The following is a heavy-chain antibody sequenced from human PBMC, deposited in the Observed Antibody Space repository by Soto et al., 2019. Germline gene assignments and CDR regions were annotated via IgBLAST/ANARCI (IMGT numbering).Heavy chain of an antibody. CDR1: GGSISSSSYY. J-gene: IGHJ2*01. Sequence: QLQLQESGPGLVKPSETLSLTCTVSGGSISSSSYYWGWIRQPPGKGLEWIGSIYYSGSTYYNPSLKSRVTISVDTSKNQFSLKLSSVTAADTAVYYCARLAADSSGYYLYWYFDLWGRGTLVTVSS. V-gene: IGHV4-39*01. CDR3: ARLAADSSGYYLYWYFDL. D-gene: IGHD3-22*01. CDR2: IYYSGST.